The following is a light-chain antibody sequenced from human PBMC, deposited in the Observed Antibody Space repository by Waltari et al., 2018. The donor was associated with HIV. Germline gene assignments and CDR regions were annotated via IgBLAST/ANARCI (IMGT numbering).Light chain of an antibody. CDR2: GAS. CDR1: QDITNL. V-gene: IGKV1-16*02. Sequence: DVQMTQSPSSLSASIGDRVIISCRASQDITNLLAWFQQRPGKDPKSLIYGASTLQTGVPSSKFSGAGSGTDFTLTITDLQPEDVATYYCQQYTSFPLTFGGGTTVEI. CDR3: QQYTSFPLT. J-gene: IGKJ4*01.